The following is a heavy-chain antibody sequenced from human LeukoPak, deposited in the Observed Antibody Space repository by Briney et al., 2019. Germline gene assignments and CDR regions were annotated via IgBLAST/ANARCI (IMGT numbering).Heavy chain of an antibody. J-gene: IGHJ4*02. Sequence: PSETLSLTCTVSGGSISSYYWSWIRQPPGKGLEWIGYIYYSGSTNYNPSLKSRVTISVDTSKNQFSLRLSSVTAADTAVYYCARGRLGELSFLGGQGTLVTVSS. V-gene: IGHV4-59*01. CDR2: IYYSGST. D-gene: IGHD3-16*02. CDR1: GGSISSYY. CDR3: ARGRLGELSFL.